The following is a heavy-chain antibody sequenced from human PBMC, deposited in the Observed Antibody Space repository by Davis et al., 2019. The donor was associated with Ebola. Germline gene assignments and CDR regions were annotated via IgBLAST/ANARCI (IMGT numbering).Heavy chain of an antibody. Sequence: ASVKVSCKASGYTFTNYVIHWVRQAPGQRLEWLGWINAGNGNTNYAQILQARVIMTDDTSTDTAYMELSSLRYEDTAVYYCTIGGTTGGFDYWGQGTLVTVSS. CDR3: TIGGTTGGFDY. CDR2: INAGNGNT. J-gene: IGHJ4*02. D-gene: IGHD1-14*01. V-gene: IGHV1-3*01. CDR1: GYTFTNYV.